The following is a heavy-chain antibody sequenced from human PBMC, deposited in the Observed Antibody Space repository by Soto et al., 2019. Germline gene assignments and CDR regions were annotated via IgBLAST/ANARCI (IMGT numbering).Heavy chain of an antibody. CDR2: IYYSGST. J-gene: IGHJ4*02. CDR1: GFTLSSCAM. Sequence: LRLSCAASGFTLSSCAMGWVRQAPGKGLEWIGYIYYSGSTYYNPSLKSRVTISVDTSKNQFSLKLSSVTAADTAVYYCAREPLTWGQGTLVTVSS. V-gene: IGHV4-31*02. CDR3: AREPLT.